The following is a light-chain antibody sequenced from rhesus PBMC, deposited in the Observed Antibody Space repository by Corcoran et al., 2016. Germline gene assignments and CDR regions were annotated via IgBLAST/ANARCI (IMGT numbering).Light chain of an antibody. CDR1: QGITND. J-gene: IGKJ4*01. V-gene: IGKV1-25*01. CDR3: QHYYSTPLT. CDR2: EAS. Sequence: DIQMTQSPSSLSASVGDRVTITCRASQGITNDLAWYQQKPGETPKILIYEASSLQSGIPSRFSGSGSETDFTLTISSLQSEDVATYYCQHYYSTPLTFGGGTKVEIK.